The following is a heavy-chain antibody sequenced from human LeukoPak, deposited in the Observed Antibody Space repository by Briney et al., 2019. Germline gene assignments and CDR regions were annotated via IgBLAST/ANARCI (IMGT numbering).Heavy chain of an antibody. CDR3: ARNGVHGYSGLDY. J-gene: IGHJ4*02. CDR1: GGSFSGYY. CDR2: INHSGST. Sequence: SETLSLTCAVYGGSFSGYYWSWIRQPPGKGLEWIGEINHSGSTNYNPSLKSRVTISVDTSKNQFSLKLSSVTAADTAVYYCARNGVHGYSGLDYWGQGTLVTVSS. V-gene: IGHV4-34*01. D-gene: IGHD5-12*01.